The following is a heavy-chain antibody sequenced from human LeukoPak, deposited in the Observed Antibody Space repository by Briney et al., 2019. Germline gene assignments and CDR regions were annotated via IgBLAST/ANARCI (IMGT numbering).Heavy chain of an antibody. V-gene: IGHV1-2*02. D-gene: IGHD2-2*03. CDR3: ARSDGYCSSTSCQNIDY. Sequence: GASVKVSCKASGYTFTGYYMHWVRQAPGQGLEWMGWINPNSGGTNYAQKLQGRVTMTTDTSTSTAYMELRSLRSDDTAVYYCARSDGYCSSTSCQNIDYWGQGTLVTVSS. CDR1: GYTFTGYY. J-gene: IGHJ4*02. CDR2: INPNSGGT.